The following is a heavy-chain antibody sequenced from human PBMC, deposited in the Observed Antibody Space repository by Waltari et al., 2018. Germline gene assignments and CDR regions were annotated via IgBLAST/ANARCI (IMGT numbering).Heavy chain of an antibody. CDR2: IYYSGST. J-gene: IGHJ4*02. CDR1: GGPVSSGSYY. Sequence: QVQLQESGPGLVKPSETLSLTCTVSGGPVSSGSYYWSWIRQPPGKGLEWIGYIYYSGSTNYNPSLKSRVTISVDTSKNQFSLKLSSVTAADTAVYYCARILVAVAGPEYYFDYWGQGTLVTVSS. V-gene: IGHV4-61*01. D-gene: IGHD6-19*01. CDR3: ARILVAVAGPEYYFDY.